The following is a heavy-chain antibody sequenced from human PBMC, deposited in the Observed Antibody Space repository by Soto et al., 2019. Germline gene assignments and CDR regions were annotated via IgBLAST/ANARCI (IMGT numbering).Heavy chain of an antibody. CDR2: ISSSGSTI. Sequence: QVQLVESGGGLVKPGGSLRLSCATSGFTFSDYYMSWIRQAPGKGLEWVSYISSSGSTIHYADSVKGRFTISRDNAKNSLYLQMNSLRAEDTAVYYCASNEYSSSSGYYYYYVDVWGKGTTVTVSS. J-gene: IGHJ6*03. CDR3: ASNEYSSSSGYYYYYVDV. D-gene: IGHD6-6*01. V-gene: IGHV3-11*01. CDR1: GFTFSDYY.